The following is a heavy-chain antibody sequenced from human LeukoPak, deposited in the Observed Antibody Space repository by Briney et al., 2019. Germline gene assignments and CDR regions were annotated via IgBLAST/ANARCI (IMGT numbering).Heavy chain of an antibody. Sequence: SETLSLTCTVSGGSISSYYWSWIRQPPGKGLEWIGYIYYSGSTNYNPSLKSRVTISVDTSKNQFSLKLSSVTAADTAVYYCARVTMVENGMDVWGQGTTVTVSS. J-gene: IGHJ6*02. CDR1: GGSISSYY. CDR3: ARVTMVENGMDV. V-gene: IGHV4-59*01. D-gene: IGHD3-10*01. CDR2: IYYSGST.